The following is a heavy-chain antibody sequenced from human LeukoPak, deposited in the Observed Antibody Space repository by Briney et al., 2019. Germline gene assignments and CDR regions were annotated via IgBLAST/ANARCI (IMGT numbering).Heavy chain of an antibody. J-gene: IGHJ4*02. CDR1: GFTFSSYD. CDR2: ISYDGSNK. D-gene: IGHD6-13*01. V-gene: IGHV3-30*03. Sequence: GRSLRLSCAASGFTFSSYDMHWVRQAPGKGLEWVAVISYDGSNKYYADSVKGRFTISRDNSKNTLYLQMNSPRAEDTAVYYCARDFGSWLEWGQGTLVTVSS. CDR3: ARDFGSWLE.